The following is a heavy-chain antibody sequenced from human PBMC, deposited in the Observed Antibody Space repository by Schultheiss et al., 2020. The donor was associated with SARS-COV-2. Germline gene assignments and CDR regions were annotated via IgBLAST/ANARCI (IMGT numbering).Heavy chain of an antibody. D-gene: IGHD6-6*01. Sequence: GGSLRLSCAASGFTFSSYDMHWVRQATGKGLEWVSAIGTAGDPYYPGSVKGRFTISRENAKNSLYLQMNSLRAGDTAVYYCARAARPVIWFDPWGQGTLVTVSS. V-gene: IGHV3-13*05. J-gene: IGHJ5*02. CDR2: IGTAGDP. CDR3: ARAARPVIWFDP. CDR1: GFTFSSYD.